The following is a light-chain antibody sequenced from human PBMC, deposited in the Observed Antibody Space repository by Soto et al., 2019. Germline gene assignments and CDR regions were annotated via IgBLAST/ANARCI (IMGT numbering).Light chain of an antibody. CDR3: QQYDNWPPWT. J-gene: IGKJ1*01. V-gene: IGKV3-15*01. CDR2: GAS. CDR1: QSVSSN. Sequence: EIVMTQSPATLSVSPGERAILSCRASQSVSSNLAWYQQKPGQAPRLLIYGASTRATGIPARFSGRGSGTEFTLTIRSLQSEDFAFYYWQQYDNWPPWTFGQGTKVEIK.